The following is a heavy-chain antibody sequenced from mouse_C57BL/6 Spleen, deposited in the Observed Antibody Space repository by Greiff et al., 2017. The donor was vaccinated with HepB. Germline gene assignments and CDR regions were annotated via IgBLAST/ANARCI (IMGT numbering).Heavy chain of an antibody. J-gene: IGHJ3*01. V-gene: IGHV3-1*01. CDR3: ASAGRDYDGFAY. CDR1: GYSITSGYD. D-gene: IGHD2-4*01. Sequence: EVQGVESGPGMVKPSQSLSLTCTVTGYSITSGYDWHWIRHFPGNKLEWMGYISYSGSTNYNPSLKSRISITHDTSKNHFFLKLNSVTTEDTATYYCASAGRDYDGFAYWGQGTLVTVSA. CDR2: ISYSGST.